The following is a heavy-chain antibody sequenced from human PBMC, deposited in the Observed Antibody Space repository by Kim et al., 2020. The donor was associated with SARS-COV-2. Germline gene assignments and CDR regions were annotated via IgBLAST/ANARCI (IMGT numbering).Heavy chain of an antibody. CDR3: ARDSSRGRFDP. J-gene: IGHJ5*02. D-gene: IGHD6-19*01. V-gene: IGHV1-3*01. CDR2: T. Sequence: TKNSQQFQGRVAITKDTSASTAYMELSSLRSEDTAVYYCARDSSRGRFDPWGQGTLVTVSS.